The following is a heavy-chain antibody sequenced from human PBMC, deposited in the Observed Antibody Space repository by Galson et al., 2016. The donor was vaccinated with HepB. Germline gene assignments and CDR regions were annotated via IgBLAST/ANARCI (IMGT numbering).Heavy chain of an antibody. CDR2: IYSGGNT. J-gene: IGHJ4*02. CDR3: AKRQGYTSGRADS. V-gene: IGHV3-53*01. CDR1: GFIVSSNY. D-gene: IGHD6-19*01. Sequence: SLRLSCAPSGFIVSSNYMSWVRQAPGKGLEWVSGIYSGGNTHYADSVKGRFTISKDKSKNTLYLQMNSLRVEDTAVYYCAKRQGYTSGRADSWGQGTLVTVSS.